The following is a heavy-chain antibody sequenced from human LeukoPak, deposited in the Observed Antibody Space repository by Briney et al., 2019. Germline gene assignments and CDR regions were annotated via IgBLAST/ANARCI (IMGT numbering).Heavy chain of an antibody. CDR3: AKDGTMVRGAREFDP. J-gene: IGHJ5*02. CDR2: IRDSGNGT. V-gene: IGHV3-23*01. D-gene: IGHD3-10*01. CDR1: GFTFKNYA. Sequence: GGSLRLSCVVSGFTFKNYAMSWVRQAPGKGLECVSSIRDSGNGTDYADSVKGRFTVSRDNSKNTLYLQMNSLRAEDTAVYYCAKDGTMVRGAREFDPWGQGTLVTVSS.